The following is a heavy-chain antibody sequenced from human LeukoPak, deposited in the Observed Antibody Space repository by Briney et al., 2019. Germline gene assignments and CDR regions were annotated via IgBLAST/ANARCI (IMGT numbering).Heavy chain of an antibody. CDR3: ASGAVVVIANGYAFDI. D-gene: IGHD2-21*01. V-gene: IGHV3-74*01. CDR2: INSDGSST. Sequence: GGSLRLSCAASGFTFSSYWMHWVRQAPGKGLVWVSRINSDGSSTSYADSVKGRFTISRDNAKNTLYLQMNSLRAEDTAVYYCASGAVVVIANGYAFDIWGQGTMVTVSS. J-gene: IGHJ3*02. CDR1: GFTFSSYW.